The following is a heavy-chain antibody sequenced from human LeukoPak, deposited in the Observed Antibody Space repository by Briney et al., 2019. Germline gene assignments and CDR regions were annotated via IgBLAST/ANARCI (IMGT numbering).Heavy chain of an antibody. Sequence: SETLSLTCTVSGDSISSYYWSWIRQPPGKGLEWIGYIHYSGSTNYSPSLKSRATISVDTSTNQFSLRLTSVTAADTALYYCAGQSGSTWFLTLQYWGQGTLVTVSS. D-gene: IGHD6-13*01. CDR2: IHYSGST. CDR1: GDSISSYY. J-gene: IGHJ1*01. CDR3: AGQSGSTWFLTLQY. V-gene: IGHV4-59*01.